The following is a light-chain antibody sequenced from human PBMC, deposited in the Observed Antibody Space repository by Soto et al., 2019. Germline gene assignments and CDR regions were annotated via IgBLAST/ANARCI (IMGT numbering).Light chain of an antibody. J-gene: IGKJ1*01. CDR1: KSISSL. Sequence: DIKMTQSTSTLSASVGDRVTITCRARKSISSLLAWYQQKPGKAPNLLIYKASSLESGVPSSFSGSGSGTEFTLTIRSLQPDDFATYYCQQYNSYPWTFGQGTKVEIK. V-gene: IGKV1-5*03. CDR3: QQYNSYPWT. CDR2: KAS.